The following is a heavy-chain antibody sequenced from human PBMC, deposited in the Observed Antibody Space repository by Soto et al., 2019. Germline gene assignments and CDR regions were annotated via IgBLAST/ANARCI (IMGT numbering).Heavy chain of an antibody. CDR1: GGSISSYY. CDR3: ARDGYYYDSSGYQRLYYFAY. J-gene: IGHJ4*02. D-gene: IGHD3-22*01. Sequence: SETLSLTCTVSGGSISSYYWSWIRQPPGKGLEWIGYIYYSGSTNYNPSLKSRVTISVDTSKNQFSLKLSSVTAADTAVYYCARDGYYYDSSGYQRLYYFAYWGQGTLVTVSS. V-gene: IGHV4-59*01. CDR2: IYYSGST.